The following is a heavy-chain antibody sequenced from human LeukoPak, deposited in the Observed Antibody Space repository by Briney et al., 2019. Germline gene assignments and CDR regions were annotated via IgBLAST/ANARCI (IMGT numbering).Heavy chain of an antibody. CDR1: GFTFNTYT. Sequence: KSGGSLRLSCAASGFTFNTYTMSWVRQAPGKGLEWVSSITASSTAIYSADSVKGRFTISRDNAKNLLYLQMNSLRAEDTAVYYCARTYFDILTCYNPYFDYWGQGILVTVSS. CDR3: ARTYFDILTCYNPYFDY. CDR2: ITASSTAI. J-gene: IGHJ4*02. D-gene: IGHD3-9*01. V-gene: IGHV3-21*01.